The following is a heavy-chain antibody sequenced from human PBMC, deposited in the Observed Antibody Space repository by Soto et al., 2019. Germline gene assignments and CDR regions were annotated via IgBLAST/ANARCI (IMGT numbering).Heavy chain of an antibody. D-gene: IGHD2-8*01. V-gene: IGHV1-2*04. CDR1: GYTLTELS. CDR2: INPNSGGT. Sequence: ASVKVSCKVSGYTLTELSMHWVRQAPGQGLEWMGWINPNSGGTNYAQKFQGWVTMTRDTSISTAYMELSRLRSDDTAVYYCARNIVLRAHDAFDIWGQGTMVTVSS. J-gene: IGHJ3*02. CDR3: ARNIVLRAHDAFDI.